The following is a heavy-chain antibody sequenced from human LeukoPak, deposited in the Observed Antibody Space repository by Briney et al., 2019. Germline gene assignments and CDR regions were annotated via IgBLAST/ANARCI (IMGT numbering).Heavy chain of an antibody. Sequence: ASETLSLTCTVSGDSITTYYWNWIRQPPGEGLEWIGYVYTGGRTNFNPSLKSRVTISLDMSKNQSSLKLTSVTAADTAVYYCARGAPSLYYYYMDIWGKGTTVTVSS. CDR3: ARGAPSLYYYYMDI. D-gene: IGHD3-16*01. CDR1: GDSITTYY. V-gene: IGHV4-4*09. CDR2: VYTGGRT. J-gene: IGHJ6*03.